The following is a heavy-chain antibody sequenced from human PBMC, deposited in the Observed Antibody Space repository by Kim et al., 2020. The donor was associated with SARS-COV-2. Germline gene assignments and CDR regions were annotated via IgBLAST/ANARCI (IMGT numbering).Heavy chain of an antibody. D-gene: IGHD6-19*01. V-gene: IGHV3-48*03. CDR3: ARESVTGTDAFDI. CDR1: GFTFDSYE. J-gene: IGHJ3*02. CDR2: ISDSGSTT. Sequence: GGSLRLSCAASGFTFDSYEINWVRQAPGKGLEWVSSISDSGSTTYYADSVKGRFTVSRDNAKNSLFLQMNSLRAEDTAVYYCARESVTGTDAFDIWGQGTLVTVSS.